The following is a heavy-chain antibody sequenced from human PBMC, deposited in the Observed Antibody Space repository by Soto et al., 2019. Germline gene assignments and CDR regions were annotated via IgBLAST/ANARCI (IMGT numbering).Heavy chain of an antibody. CDR2: INPNSGGT. J-gene: IGHJ4*02. Sequence: ASVKVSFKASGYTFSEYYIHWLRQAPGQGLEWMGWINPNSGGTKYAPKFQGGVTMTRDTSITTAYMELSRLRSGDTAVYYCAREPATAKPEGVDFWGQGTLVTVSS. V-gene: IGHV1-2*02. CDR1: GYTFSEYY. D-gene: IGHD1-1*01. CDR3: AREPATAKPEGVDF.